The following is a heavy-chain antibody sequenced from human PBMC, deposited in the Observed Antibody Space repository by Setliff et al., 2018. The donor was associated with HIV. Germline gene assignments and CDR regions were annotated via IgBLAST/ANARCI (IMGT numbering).Heavy chain of an antibody. CDR1: GESFSGYY. V-gene: IGHV4-34*01. CDR3: ARGWEVSANDAFDI. D-gene: IGHD3-16*02. Sequence: SETLSLTCAVYGESFSGYYWNWIRQPPGKGLEWIGEINHSGSTKYNPSLKSRVTISVDTSKKQFSLKLSSVTAADTAVYYCARGWEVSANDAFDIWGQGTKVTVSS. CDR2: INHSGST. J-gene: IGHJ3*02.